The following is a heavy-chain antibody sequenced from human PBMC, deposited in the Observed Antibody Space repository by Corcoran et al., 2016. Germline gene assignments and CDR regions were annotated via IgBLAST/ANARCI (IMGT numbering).Heavy chain of an antibody. CDR3: ARDNSLLPAIAAASEDGMDV. D-gene: IGHD6-13*01. J-gene: IGHJ6*02. CDR2: IYYSGST. Sequence: QLQLQESGPGLVKPSETLSLTCTVSGGSISSSSYYWGWIRQPPGKGLEWIGSIYYSGSTYYNPSLKSRVTISVDTSKNQFSLKLSSVTAADTAVYYCARDNSLLPAIAAASEDGMDVWGQGTTVTVSS. CDR1: GGSISSSSYY. V-gene: IGHV4-39*07.